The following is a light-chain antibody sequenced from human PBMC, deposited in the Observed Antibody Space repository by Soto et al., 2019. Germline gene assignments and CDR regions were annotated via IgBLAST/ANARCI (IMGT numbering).Light chain of an antibody. V-gene: IGKV1-39*01. CDR2: SAS. J-gene: IGKJ2*01. CDR1: QSISSN. CDR3: QQSFSIPYI. Sequence: DLQMTQSPSSLSAFAGDRVTITCRASQSISSNLNWYQQKPGKAPKLLIYSASSLQSGVPSRFSCSGSGTDFTLTITSLQPEDFATYYCQQSFSIPYIFGQGTKLDIK.